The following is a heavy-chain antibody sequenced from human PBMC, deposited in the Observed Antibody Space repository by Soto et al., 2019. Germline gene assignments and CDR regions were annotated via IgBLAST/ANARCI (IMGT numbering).Heavy chain of an antibody. CDR2: INNSGDNV. CDR3: AQQFATTWSVGDN. J-gene: IGHJ4*02. Sequence: HPGGSLRLSCAASGFTFSDCGMSWVRQAPGKGPEWVSEINNSGDNVYSADSVKGRFTISGDNSKKMLYLQMNNLRAEDTAVYYCAQQFATTWSVGDNWGQGTLVTVSS. CDR1: GFTFSDCG. D-gene: IGHD2-2*01. V-gene: IGHV3-23*01.